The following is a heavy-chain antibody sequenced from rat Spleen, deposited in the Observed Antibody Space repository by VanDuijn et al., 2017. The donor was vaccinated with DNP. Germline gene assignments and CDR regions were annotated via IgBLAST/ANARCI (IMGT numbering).Heavy chain of an antibody. CDR2: ISYDGSRT. CDR1: GLTFSDYN. Sequence: EVQLVESGGGLVQPGRSLKLSCAASGLTFSDYNMAWVRQAPKKGLEWVTTISYDGSRTYYRDSVKGRFTISRDNAKSTLYLQMDSLRSEDTATYYCARGNYPGINTFDYWGQGVMVTVSS. V-gene: IGHV5-7*01. CDR3: ARGNYPGINTFDY. J-gene: IGHJ2*01. D-gene: IGHD1-4*01.